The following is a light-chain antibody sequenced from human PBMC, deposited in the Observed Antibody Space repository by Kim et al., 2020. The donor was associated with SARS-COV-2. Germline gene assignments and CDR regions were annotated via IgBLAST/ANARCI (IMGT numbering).Light chain of an antibody. J-gene: IGKJ3*01. Sequence: DIQMTQSPSSLSASVEDRVTITCRTTQSISSHLNWYQQKPGRAPKLLISAASTLQGGVPSRFSGSGSETDFTLTISSLQPEDFATYFCQQSYITPFTFGPGTKVDFK. CDR3: QQSYITPFT. CDR1: QSISSH. V-gene: IGKV1-39*01. CDR2: AAS.